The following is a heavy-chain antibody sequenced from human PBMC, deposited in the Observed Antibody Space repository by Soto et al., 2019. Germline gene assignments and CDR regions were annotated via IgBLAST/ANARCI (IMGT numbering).Heavy chain of an antibody. V-gene: IGHV1-3*04. CDR2: INTAKDNA. D-gene: IGHD6-13*01. CDR1: GYTFTSYA. CDR3: ARVSSWAHFDY. J-gene: IGHJ4*02. Sequence: QVQLVQSGAEVKKPGASVKVSCKPSGYTFTSYAIHWVRQAPGQGLEWMGWINTAKDNAQYSQNYQGRVTITRDTSASIVHMEVSSLRSEDTAVYYCARVSSWAHFDYWGQGTLVTVSS.